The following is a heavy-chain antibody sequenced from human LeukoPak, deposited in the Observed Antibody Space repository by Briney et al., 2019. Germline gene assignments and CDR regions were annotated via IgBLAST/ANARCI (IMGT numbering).Heavy chain of an antibody. Sequence: ASVKVSCKASGYTFTSYYMHWVRQAPGQGLEWMGWINPNSGGTNYAQKFRGRVTMTRDTSISTAYMELSRLRSDDTAIYYCARAFLWFGESFYDAYDIWGQGTMVTVSS. J-gene: IGHJ3*02. CDR3: ARAFLWFGESFYDAYDI. CDR1: GYTFTSYY. CDR2: INPNSGGT. D-gene: IGHD3-10*01. V-gene: IGHV1-2*02.